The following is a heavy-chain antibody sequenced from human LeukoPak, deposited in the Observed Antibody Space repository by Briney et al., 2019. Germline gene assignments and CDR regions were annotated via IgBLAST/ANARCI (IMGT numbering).Heavy chain of an antibody. J-gene: IGHJ4*02. CDR3: AKRSRTEYYFDC. CDR1: GFTFSTYA. CDR2: ISAGGGGT. Sequence: AGGSLRLSCGASGFTFSTYAMTWVRQAPGKGLEWVSSISAGGGGTSNADSVKGRFTISRDNSKNTLYLQMNSLTAEDTAVYYCAKRSRTEYYFDCWGQGTLVTVSS. V-gene: IGHV3-23*01.